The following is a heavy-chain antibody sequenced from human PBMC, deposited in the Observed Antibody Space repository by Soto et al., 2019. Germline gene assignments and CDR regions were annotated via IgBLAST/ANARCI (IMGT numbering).Heavy chain of an antibody. D-gene: IGHD2-21*02. CDR2: IYHSGST. J-gene: IGHJ5*02. CDR1: GGSISRGCYS. V-gene: IGHV4-30-2*01. Sequence: SETMSLTCAVSGGSISRGCYSWSSIRQPPGKGLEWIGYIYHSGSTYYNPSLKSRVTISVDRSKNQFSLKLSSVTAADTAVYYCARVAYCGGDCYRGFDPWGQGTLVTVSS. CDR3: ARVAYCGGDCYRGFDP.